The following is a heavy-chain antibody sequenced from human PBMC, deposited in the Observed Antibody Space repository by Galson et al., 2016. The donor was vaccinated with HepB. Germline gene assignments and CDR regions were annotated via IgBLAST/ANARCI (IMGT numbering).Heavy chain of an antibody. Sequence: SLRLSCATSGFTFSDYYMNWIRQTPGKGLEWIAFISSSGSTIYYSDSVKGRFTVSRDNADNSLYLQMSSLRVDDTAVYFCARDLGSDSWSPYYFGNWGLGTLVTVSS. CDR3: ARDLGSDSWSPYYFGN. V-gene: IGHV3-11*01. CDR1: GFTFSDYY. D-gene: IGHD6-13*01. CDR2: ISSSGSTI. J-gene: IGHJ4*02.